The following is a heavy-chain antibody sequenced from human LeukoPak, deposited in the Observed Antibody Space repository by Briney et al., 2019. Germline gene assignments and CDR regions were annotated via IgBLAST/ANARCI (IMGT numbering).Heavy chain of an antibody. CDR3: ARDRSGYDLNARFYYYYMDV. CDR2: TYSGGST. V-gene: IGHV3-53*01. J-gene: IGHJ6*03. Sequence: PGGSLRLSCAASGFTVSSNYMSWVRQAPGKGLEWVSVTYSGGSTYYADSVKGRFTISRDNSKNTLYLQMNSLRAEDTAVYYCARDRSGYDLNARFYYYYMDVWGKGTTVTVSS. D-gene: IGHD5-12*01. CDR1: GFTVSSNY.